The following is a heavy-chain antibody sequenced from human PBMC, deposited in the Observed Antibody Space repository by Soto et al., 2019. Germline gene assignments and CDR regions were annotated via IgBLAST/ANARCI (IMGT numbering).Heavy chain of an antibody. V-gene: IGHV1-18*01. D-gene: IGHD4-17*01. J-gene: IGHJ4*02. CDR3: ARDPPRLTTVTTSVDY. CDR2: ISAYNGNT. Sequence: GASVNVSCKTAGYTFSSHGISWVRQAPRQGLEWMGWISAYNGNTNYAQKLQGRVTMTTDTFTSTAYMELRSLRAEDTAVYYCARDPPRLTTVTTSVDYWGQGTLVTVSS. CDR1: GYTFSSHG.